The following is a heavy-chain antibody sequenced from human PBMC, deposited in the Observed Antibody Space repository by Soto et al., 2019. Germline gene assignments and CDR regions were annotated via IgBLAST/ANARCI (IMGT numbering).Heavy chain of an antibody. J-gene: IGHJ5*02. CDR2: IYYSGST. D-gene: IGHD2-2*01. CDR1: GGSMSSSSYY. V-gene: IGHV4-39*01. Sequence: SETLSLTCTVSGGSMSSSSYYWGWIRQPPGKGLEWIGSIYYSGSTYYNPSLKSRVTISVDTSKNQFSLKLSSVTAADTAVYYCARHRIVVVPVPFDPWGQGTLVTVSS. CDR3: ARHRIVVVPVPFDP.